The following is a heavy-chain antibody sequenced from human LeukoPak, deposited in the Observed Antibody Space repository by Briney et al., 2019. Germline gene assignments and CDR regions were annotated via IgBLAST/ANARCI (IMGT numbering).Heavy chain of an antibody. D-gene: IGHD1-1*01. Sequence: GGSLRLSCAASGFTFSNAWMSWVRQAPGKGLEWVGRIKSKTDGGTTDYAATVKGRFTISRDDSKNMLYLQMNSLKTEDTAVYYCQLEADAVDAFDIWGQGTMVTVSS. CDR1: GFTFSNAW. V-gene: IGHV3-15*01. CDR3: QLEADAVDAFDI. J-gene: IGHJ3*02. CDR2: IKSKTDGGTT.